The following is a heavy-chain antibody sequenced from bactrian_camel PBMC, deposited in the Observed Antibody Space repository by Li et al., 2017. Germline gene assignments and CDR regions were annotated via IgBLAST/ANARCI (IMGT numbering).Heavy chain of an antibody. CDR3: AADVVPSQEHAWVLGENGF. J-gene: IGHJ6*01. CDR2: ITSGGTT. Sequence: EVQLVESGGGLVQPGGSLTLSCAASGFIFSRKDMSWVRQAPGKAFEWVSSITSGGTTYYADSVKGRFTISQDNAKKTVHLQMNSLKPEDTAMYYCAADVVPSQEHAWVLGENGFWGQGTQVTVS. CDR1: GFIFSRKD. V-gene: IGHV3S40*01. D-gene: IGHD3*01.